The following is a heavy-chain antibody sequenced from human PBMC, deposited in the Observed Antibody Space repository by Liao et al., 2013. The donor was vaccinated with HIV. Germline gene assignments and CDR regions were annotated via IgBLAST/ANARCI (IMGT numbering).Heavy chain of an antibody. D-gene: IGHD2/OR15-2a*01. CDR3: ARVSRWPLSFDY. V-gene: IGHV4-61*02. CDR1: GGSISSGSYY. J-gene: IGHJ4*02. Sequence: QVQLQESGPGLVKPSQTLSLTCTVSGGSISSGSYYWSWIRQPAGKGLEWIGRIYTSGSTNYNPSLKSRVTMSVDTSKNQFSLKLSSVTAADTAVYYCARVSRWPLSFDYWGQGTLVTVSS. CDR2: IYTSGST.